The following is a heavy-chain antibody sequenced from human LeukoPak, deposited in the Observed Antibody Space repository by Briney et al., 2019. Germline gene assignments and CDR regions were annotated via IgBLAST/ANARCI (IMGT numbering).Heavy chain of an antibody. CDR3: AKSGYDFWSGYYGTLFDY. CDR1: GFTFSSYA. V-gene: IGHV3-23*01. J-gene: IGHJ4*02. D-gene: IGHD3-3*01. Sequence: GGSLRLSCAASGFTFSSYAMSWVRQAPGKGLEWVSAISDSGVSTYYADSVKGRFTIFRDNSKNTLYLQMNSLRAEDTAVYYCAKSGYDFWSGYYGTLFDYWGQGTLVTVSS. CDR2: ISDSGVST.